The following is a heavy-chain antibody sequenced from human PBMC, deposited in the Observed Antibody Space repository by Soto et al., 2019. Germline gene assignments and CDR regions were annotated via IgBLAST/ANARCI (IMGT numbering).Heavy chain of an antibody. CDR1: GYTFSNFA. V-gene: IGHV1-3*01. D-gene: IGHD1-26*01. CDR2: INAGHGTT. Sequence: ASVKVSCKASGYTFSNFAISWVRQAPGQSLEWMGLINAGHGTTKYSQKFQGRVTITKDTSANTAYLDLSSLRSEDTAVYFCARGPYSGSYYGYLDYWGQGTEVTVSS. J-gene: IGHJ4*02. CDR3: ARGPYSGSYYGYLDY.